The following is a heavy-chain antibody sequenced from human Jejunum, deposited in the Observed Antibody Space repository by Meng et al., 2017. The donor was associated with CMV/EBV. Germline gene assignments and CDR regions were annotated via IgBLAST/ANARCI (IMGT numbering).Heavy chain of an antibody. D-gene: IGHD1-1*01. CDR2: FNPANSHT. CDR3: ARHWNGQGETVYFDY. V-gene: IGHV1-3*01. J-gene: IGHJ4*02. Sequence: YDISDYAIHWGRQPPEQTCDGRVWFNPANSHTSVSPKFDSSLTFARDTSATTAYMDFNTLRSEDTVIYYCARHWNGQGETVYFDYWGQGTLVTVSS. CDR1: YDISDYA.